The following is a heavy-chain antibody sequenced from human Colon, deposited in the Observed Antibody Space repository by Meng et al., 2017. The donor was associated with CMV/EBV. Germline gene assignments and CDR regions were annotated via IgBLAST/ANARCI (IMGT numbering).Heavy chain of an antibody. Sequence: GGSLRLSCVVSSMTLSSYWMTWVRQAPGKGLEWVANIKQDGSEISYVDSVKGRFTISRDNAKNSLYLEMNNLSAEDTAVYYCARGQLWLDSWGQGTLVTVSS. V-gene: IGHV3-7*04. CDR3: ARGQLWLDS. J-gene: IGHJ5*01. D-gene: IGHD4-11*01. CDR2: IKQDGSEI. CDR1: SMTLSSYW.